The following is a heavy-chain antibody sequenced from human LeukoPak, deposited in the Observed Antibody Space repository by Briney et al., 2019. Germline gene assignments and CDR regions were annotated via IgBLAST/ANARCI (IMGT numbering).Heavy chain of an antibody. CDR2: INPNSGGT. D-gene: IGHD6-13*01. CDR3: ARDRGSWYNENYFDY. CDR1: GYTFTGYY. Sequence: GASVKVSCKASGYTFTGYYMHWVRQAPGQGLEWMGWINPNSGGTNYAQKFQGRVTMTRDTSISTAYMELSRLRSDDTAVYYCARDRGSWYNENYFDYWGQGTLVTVSS. J-gene: IGHJ4*02. V-gene: IGHV1-2*02.